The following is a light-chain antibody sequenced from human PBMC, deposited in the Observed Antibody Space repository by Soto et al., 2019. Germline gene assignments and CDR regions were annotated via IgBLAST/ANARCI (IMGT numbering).Light chain of an antibody. Sequence: QSALTQPASVSGPPGQPITIPCTGTSGDVGGYILVSWYQQQPGKAPKLMIYEVTERPSGVSNRVSGSKSGNTASLTISGLQPDDEADYYCCANAGNSEVFGTGTKVTVL. CDR3: CANAGNSEV. V-gene: IGLV2-23*02. CDR2: EVT. CDR1: SGDVGGYIL. J-gene: IGLJ1*01.